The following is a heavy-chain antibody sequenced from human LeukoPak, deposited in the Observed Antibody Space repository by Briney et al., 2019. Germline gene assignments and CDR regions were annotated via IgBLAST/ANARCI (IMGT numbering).Heavy chain of an antibody. CDR2: MYSTGIT. D-gene: IGHD1-26*01. V-gene: IGHV3-66*03. Sequence: GGSLRLSCAASGVTVSNNYISWVRQAPGKGLEWVSVMYSTGITQYGDSVRGRFTISRDNSKHTVYLQMNSLKPEDTAVYYCARDPGGGPTHGYWGQGTLVTVSS. CDR3: ARDPGGGPTHGY. CDR1: GVTVSNNY. J-gene: IGHJ4*02.